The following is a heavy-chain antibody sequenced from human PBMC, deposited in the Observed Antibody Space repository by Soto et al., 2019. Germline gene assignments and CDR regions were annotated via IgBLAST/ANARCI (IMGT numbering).Heavy chain of an antibody. CDR2: ISAYKGNT. Sequence: QVQLVQSGAEVKKPGASVKVSCKASGYTFSSFGISWVRQAPGQGLEWMGWISAYKGNTNYAQNLQGRVTMTTDTSTGTAYMEVRSLTSDDTAVYYCARDGSGYYYYYYGMDVWGQGTTVTVSS. CDR1: GYTFSSFG. D-gene: IGHD3-22*01. J-gene: IGHJ6*02. CDR3: ARDGSGYYYYYYGMDV. V-gene: IGHV1-18*01.